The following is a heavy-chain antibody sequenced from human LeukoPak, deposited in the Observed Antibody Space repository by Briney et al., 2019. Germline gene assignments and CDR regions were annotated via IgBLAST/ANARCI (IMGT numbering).Heavy chain of an antibody. D-gene: IGHD3-22*01. CDR2: INSDGINT. CDR3: ARDLGQYYDTSDNWFDP. Sequence: GGSLRLSCAASGFTFSNYWMHWVRQAPGKGLVWVSRINSDGINTSYADSVKGRFTISRDNAKNTLNLQMNSLRAEDTAVYYCARDLGQYYDTSDNWFDPWGQGTMVTVSS. J-gene: IGHJ5*02. V-gene: IGHV3-74*01. CDR1: GFTFSNYW.